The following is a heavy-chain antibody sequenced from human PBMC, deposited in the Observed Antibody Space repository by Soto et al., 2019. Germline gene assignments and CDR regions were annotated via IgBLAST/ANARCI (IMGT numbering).Heavy chain of an antibody. Sequence: QVQLVESGGSVVQPGRSLRLSCAASGFTFSSYGMHWVRQAPGKGLEWVAVISYDGSNKYYADSVKGRFTISRDNSKNTLYLQMNSLRAEDTAVYYCAKTTGLRYFDWLFDFDYWGQGTLVTVSS. V-gene: IGHV3-30*18. CDR1: GFTFSSYG. CDR3: AKTTGLRYFDWLFDFDY. CDR2: ISYDGSNK. J-gene: IGHJ4*02. D-gene: IGHD3-9*01.